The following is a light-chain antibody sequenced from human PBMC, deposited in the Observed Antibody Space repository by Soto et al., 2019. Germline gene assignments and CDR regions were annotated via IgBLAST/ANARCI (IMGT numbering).Light chain of an antibody. V-gene: IGLV2-11*01. CDR2: DVT. Sequence: QSVLTQPRSVSGSLGQSVTISCTGTSSDVGGYNYVSWYQHHTGKAPKHMIYDVTKRPSGVRDRFSASKSGNTASLTISGLQAEDEADYYCCSYAGSYTYVFGTGTKVTVL. CDR1: SSDVGGYNY. CDR3: CSYAGSYTYV. J-gene: IGLJ1*01.